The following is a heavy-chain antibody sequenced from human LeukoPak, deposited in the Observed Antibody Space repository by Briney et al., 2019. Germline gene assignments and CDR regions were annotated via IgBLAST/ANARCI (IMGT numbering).Heavy chain of an antibody. D-gene: IGHD3-3*02. CDR3: ATRSLISPY. CDR1: GFALRHNY. J-gene: IGHJ4*02. Sequence: GKSLRLSCAAYGFALRHNYMSWVRQAPGKGLEWVSCIYSGGSTDYADSVKGRFTISRDNSRNTLYLQMNSLRAEDTAVYYCATRSLISPYWGQGTLVTVSS. V-gene: IGHV3-53*01. CDR2: IYSGGST.